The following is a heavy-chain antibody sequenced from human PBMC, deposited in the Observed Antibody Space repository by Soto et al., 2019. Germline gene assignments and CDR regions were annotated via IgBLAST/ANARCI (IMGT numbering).Heavy chain of an antibody. CDR3: AGGGYSSSWALKYFQH. CDR2: IYYSGST. CDR1: GGSVSSGSYY. Sequence: TLSLTCTVSGGSVSSGSYYWSWIRQPPGKGLEWIGYIYYSGSTNYNPSLKSRVTISVDTSKNQFSLKLSSVTAADTAVYYCAGGGYSSSWALKYFQHWGQGTLVTVSS. J-gene: IGHJ1*01. V-gene: IGHV4-61*01. D-gene: IGHD6-13*01.